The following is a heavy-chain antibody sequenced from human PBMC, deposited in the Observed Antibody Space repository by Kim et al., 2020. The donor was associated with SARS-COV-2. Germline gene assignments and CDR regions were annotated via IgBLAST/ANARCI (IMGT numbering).Heavy chain of an antibody. V-gene: IGHV4-59*01. CDR3: ARVKVREANFAVIAEYYFDY. CDR1: GGSISSYY. J-gene: IGHJ4*02. D-gene: IGHD3-10*01. CDR2: IYYSGST. Sequence: SETLSLTCTVSGGSISSYYWSWIRQPPGKGLEWIGYIYYSGSTNYNPSLKSRGTISVDTSKNKFSLKLSSVTAADTAVYYCARVKVREANFAVIAEYYFDYWGQGTLVTVSS.